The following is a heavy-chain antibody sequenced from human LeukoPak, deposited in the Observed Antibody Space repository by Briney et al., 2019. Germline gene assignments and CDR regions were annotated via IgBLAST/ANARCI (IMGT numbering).Heavy chain of an antibody. D-gene: IGHD5-18*01. CDR1: GFTFSVYY. V-gene: IGHV3-11*04. CDR2: ITNSGTPK. Sequence: GGSLRLSCTASGFTFSVYYMSWIRQAPGKGLEWVSYITNSGTPKYYADSVKGRFTISRDNSKNTLYLQMNSLRAEDTAVYYCARGRGTAMAPYYFDYWGQGTLVTVSS. CDR3: ARGRGTAMAPYYFDY. J-gene: IGHJ4*02.